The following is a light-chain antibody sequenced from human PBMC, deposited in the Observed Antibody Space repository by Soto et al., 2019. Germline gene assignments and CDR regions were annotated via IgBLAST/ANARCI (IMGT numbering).Light chain of an antibody. CDR3: QQYNNWPPIT. V-gene: IGKV3-15*01. CDR1: QSVSSN. CDR2: GAS. Sequence: DIVMTQYPTTLSVSPGERATLSCRASQSVSSNLAWYQQKPGQAPRLLIYGASTRATGIPARFSGSGSGTEFTLTISSLQSEDFAVYYCQQYNNWPPITVGQGTRLEI. J-gene: IGKJ5*01.